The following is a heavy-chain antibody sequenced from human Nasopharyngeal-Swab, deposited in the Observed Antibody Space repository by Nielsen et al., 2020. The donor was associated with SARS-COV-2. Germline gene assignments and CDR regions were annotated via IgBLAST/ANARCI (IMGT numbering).Heavy chain of an antibody. D-gene: IGHD6-13*01. V-gene: IGHV4-34*01. CDR3: ARDYSSSWFFDY. J-gene: IGHJ4*02. CDR2: INHSGST. Sequence: SETLSLTCAVYGGSFSGYYWSWIRQPPGKGLEWIGEINHSGSTNYNPSLKSRVTISVDTSKNQFSLKLSSVTVADTAVYYCARDYSSSWFFDYWGQGTLVTVSS. CDR1: GGSFSGYY.